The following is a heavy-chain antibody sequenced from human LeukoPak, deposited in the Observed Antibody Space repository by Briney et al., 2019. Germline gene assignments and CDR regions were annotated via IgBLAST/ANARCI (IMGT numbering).Heavy chain of an antibody. Sequence: GGSLRLSGSTSGFVFSFNAMPWVRKAPGKGLEWVAFIRSDGSDKFYADFVRGRVTISRDNSKNTLYLQMNSLRVEDTAVYYCAKDRGYSSDYWGQGTLVTVSS. V-gene: IGHV3-30*02. CDR3: AKDRGYSSDY. J-gene: IGHJ4*02. D-gene: IGHD5-18*01. CDR2: IRSDGSDK. CDR1: GFVFSFNA.